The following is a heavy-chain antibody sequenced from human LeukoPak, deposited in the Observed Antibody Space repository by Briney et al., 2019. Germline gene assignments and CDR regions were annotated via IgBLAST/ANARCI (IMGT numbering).Heavy chain of an antibody. V-gene: IGHV3-74*01. D-gene: IGHD3-3*01. Sequence: AGGSLRLSCAASGFDFSSNWMHWVRYAPGQGLVWVSRINGEGISTKYADSVKGRYTTSRDIAKNTLYLQMNSLRAEDTGVYYCAKDHYWSIDYWGRGTLVTVSS. CDR3: AKDHYWSIDY. J-gene: IGHJ4*02. CDR1: GFDFSSNW. CDR2: INGEGIST.